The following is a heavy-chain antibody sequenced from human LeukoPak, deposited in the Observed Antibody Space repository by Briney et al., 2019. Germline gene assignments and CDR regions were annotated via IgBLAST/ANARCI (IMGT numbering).Heavy chain of an antibody. J-gene: IGHJ3*02. D-gene: IGHD3-10*01. V-gene: IGHV3-48*01. CDR1: GFTFSSYN. CDR2: ISSSSRTI. Sequence: GGSLRLSCAASGFTFSSYNMNWVRQAPGKGLEWVSYISSSSRTIYYADSVKGRFTISRDNAKNSLYLQMNSLRAEDTAVYYCARDYYGSGSYYPRGFDIWGQGTMVTVSS. CDR3: ARDYYGSGSYYPRGFDI.